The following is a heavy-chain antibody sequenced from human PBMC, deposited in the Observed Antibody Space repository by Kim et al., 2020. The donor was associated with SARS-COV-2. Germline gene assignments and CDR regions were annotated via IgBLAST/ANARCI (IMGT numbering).Heavy chain of an antibody. J-gene: IGHJ6*02. CDR2: INAVGPT. Sequence: GGSLRLSCTASGFAVTSTYMSWVRQAPGKGLEWVSVINAVGPTYYADSVKGRFIISRDSSKNTLHLQMNSLTVDDMAVYYCASDEGYPNGLGDWGQGTTVTVSS. V-gene: IGHV3-66*01. CDR3: ASDEGYPNGLGD. CDR1: GFAVTSTY. D-gene: IGHD2-15*01.